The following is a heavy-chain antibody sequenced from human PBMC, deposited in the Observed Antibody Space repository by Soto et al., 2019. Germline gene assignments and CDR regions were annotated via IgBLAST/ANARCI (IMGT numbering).Heavy chain of an antibody. D-gene: IGHD3-22*01. Sequence: LTLTCTFSGFTFSSYSMNWVRQAPGKGLEWVSSISSSSSYIYYADSVKGRFTISRDNAKNSLYLQMTSLRAEDTAVYYCARDMKRPIIVVVITHYYYYGMDVWGQGTTVTVSS. CDR3: ARDMKRPIIVVVITHYYYYGMDV. CDR2: ISSSSSYI. CDR1: GFTFSSYS. V-gene: IGHV3-21*01. J-gene: IGHJ6*02.